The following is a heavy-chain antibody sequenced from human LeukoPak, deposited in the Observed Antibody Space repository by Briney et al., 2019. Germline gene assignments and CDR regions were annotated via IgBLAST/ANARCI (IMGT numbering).Heavy chain of an antibody. Sequence: PGGSLRLSCAASGFTVSSNYMSWVRQAPGKGLEWVSVIYSGGNTYYADSVKGRFTISRDNSKNTLHLQMNSLRAEDTAVYYCARTYDYSNYFDYWGQGTLVTVSS. V-gene: IGHV3-53*01. J-gene: IGHJ4*02. D-gene: IGHD4-11*01. CDR2: IYSGGNT. CDR3: ARTYDYSNYFDY. CDR1: GFTVSSNY.